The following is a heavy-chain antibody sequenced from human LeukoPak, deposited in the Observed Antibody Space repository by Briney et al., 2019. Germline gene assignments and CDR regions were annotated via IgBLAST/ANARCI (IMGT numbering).Heavy chain of an antibody. CDR1: GVSISSSSYY. D-gene: IGHD3-22*01. CDR2: IYYSGST. V-gene: IGHV4-39*01. J-gene: IGHJ4*02. CDR3: ARHSTDYYDSSGYYLDY. Sequence: SETLSLTCTVSGVSISSSSYYWGWIRQPPGKGLEWIGSIYYSGSTYYNPSLKSRVTISVDTSKNQFSLKLSSVTAADTAVYYCARHSTDYYDSSGYYLDYWGQGTLVTVSS.